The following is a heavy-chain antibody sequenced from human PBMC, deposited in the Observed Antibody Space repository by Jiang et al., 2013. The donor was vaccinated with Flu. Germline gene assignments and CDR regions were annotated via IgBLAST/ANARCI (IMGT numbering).Heavy chain of an antibody. J-gene: IGHJ5*02. V-gene: IGHV1-46*01. CDR3: AREKRGTMIVVGIWDWFDP. CDR2: INPSGGST. D-gene: IGHD3-22*01. Sequence: GAEVKKPGASVKVSCKASGYTFTSYYMHWVRQAPGQGLEWMGIINPSGGSTSYAQKFQGRVTMTRDTSTSTVYMELSSLRSEDTAVYYCAREKRGTMIVVGIWDWFDPWGQGTLVTVSS. CDR1: GYTFTSYY.